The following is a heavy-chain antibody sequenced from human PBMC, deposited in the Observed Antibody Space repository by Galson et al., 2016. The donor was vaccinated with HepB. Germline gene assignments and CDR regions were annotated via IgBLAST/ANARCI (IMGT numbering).Heavy chain of an antibody. J-gene: IGHJ4*02. CDR1: EFSLRNNY. Sequence: SLRLSCAASEFSLRNNYMSWVRQAPGKGLEWVSVIFGGGTKYYADSVKGRFTISRDDSKNTLYLQMDRLSANDTAVYYCARGAGFRQLYDYWGQGTLVTVSS. CDR2: IFGGGTK. V-gene: IGHV3-53*01. D-gene: IGHD3-10*01. CDR3: ARGAGFRQLYDY.